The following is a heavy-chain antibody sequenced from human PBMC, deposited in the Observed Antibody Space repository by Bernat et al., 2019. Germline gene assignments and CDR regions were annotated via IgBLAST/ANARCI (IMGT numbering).Heavy chain of an antibody. CDR2: ISGDGGIA. D-gene: IGHD6-19*01. Sequence: EVQLVESGGGVVQPGGSLRLSCAASGFTFDDYAMHWVRQGPGKGLEWVSLISGDGGIASYADSLKGRFTTSRDNSKNSLYLQLNSLRSEDTALYYCARPLAVGGTGGAMDVWGQGTTVTVSS. J-gene: IGHJ6*02. CDR3: ARPLAVGGTGGAMDV. V-gene: IGHV3-43*02. CDR1: GFTFDDYA.